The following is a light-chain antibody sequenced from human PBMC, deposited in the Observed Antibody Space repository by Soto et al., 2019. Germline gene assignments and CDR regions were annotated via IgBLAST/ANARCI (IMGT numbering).Light chain of an antibody. J-gene: IGKJ1*01. CDR1: QSISNY. CDR3: QQSHGT. Sequence: DIQMTQSPSSRSASVGDRVTITCRASQSISNYLNWYQQKPGKAPKILISAASSLRSGVPSRFSGSGSGTDFTLTISSLQPEDFATYFCQQSHGTFGQGTKVEIK. CDR2: AAS. V-gene: IGKV1-39*01.